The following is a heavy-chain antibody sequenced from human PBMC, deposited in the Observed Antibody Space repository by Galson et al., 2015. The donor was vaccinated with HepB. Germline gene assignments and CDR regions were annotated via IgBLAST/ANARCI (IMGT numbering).Heavy chain of an antibody. CDR2: ISPIFGTA. CDR1: GGTFSSYA. D-gene: IGHD3-16*02. Sequence: SVKVSCKASGGTFSSYAISWVRQAPGQGLEWMGGISPIFGTANYAQKFQGRVTITADKSTSTAYMELSSLRSEDTAVYYCASNPYYYYFGGGYRHSFRLIYNWFDPWGQGTLVTVSS. J-gene: IGHJ5*02. V-gene: IGHV1-69*06. CDR3: ASNPYYYYFGGGYRHSFRLIYNWFDP.